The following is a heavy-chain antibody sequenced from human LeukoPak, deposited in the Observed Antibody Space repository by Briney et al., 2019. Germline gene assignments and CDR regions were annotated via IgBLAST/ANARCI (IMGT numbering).Heavy chain of an antibody. V-gene: IGHV1-8*03. CDR3: ARGRTADIVVVPAAIPEELDY. D-gene: IGHD2-2*02. J-gene: IGHJ4*02. Sequence: AASVKVSCKASGYTFTSYDINWVRQATGQGLEWMGWMNPNSGNTGYAQKFQGRVTITWNTSISTAYMELSSLRSEDTAVYYCARGRTADIVVVPAAIPEELDYWGQGTLVTVSS. CDR1: GYTFTSYD. CDR2: MNPNSGNT.